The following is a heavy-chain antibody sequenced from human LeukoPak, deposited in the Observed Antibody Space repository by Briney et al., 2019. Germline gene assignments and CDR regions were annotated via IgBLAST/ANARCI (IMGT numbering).Heavy chain of an antibody. CDR3: ARLYCSGGSCYFVY. D-gene: IGHD2-15*01. CDR2: IYYSGST. J-gene: IGHJ4*02. CDR1: GGSISSYY. Sequence: SETLSLTCTVSGGSISSYYWSWIRQPPGKGLEWIGYIYYSGSTNYNPSLKSRVTISVDTSKNQFSLKLSSVTAADTAVYYCARLYCSGGSCYFVYWGRGTLVTVSS. V-gene: IGHV4-59*01.